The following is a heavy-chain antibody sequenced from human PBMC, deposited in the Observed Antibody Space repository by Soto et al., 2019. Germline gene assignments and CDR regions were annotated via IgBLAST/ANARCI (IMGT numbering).Heavy chain of an antibody. J-gene: IGHJ5*02. CDR2: FCYTGST. CDR3: AKSHYDSSGYYIIDH. Sequence: SETLSLTCTVSGASINTHYWSWVRQSPGKGLEWIGYFCYTGSTNYNPSLKSRVTISVDRSKTQCSLKLTSVTAADTAVYYCAKSHYDSSGYYIIDHWGQGTLVTVSS. V-gene: IGHV4-59*11. CDR1: GASINTHY. D-gene: IGHD3-22*01.